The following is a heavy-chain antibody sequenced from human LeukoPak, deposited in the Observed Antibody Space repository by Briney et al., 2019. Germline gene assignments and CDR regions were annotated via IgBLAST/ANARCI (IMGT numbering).Heavy chain of an antibody. CDR1: GGSISSYY. CDR2: IYYSGST. D-gene: IGHD3-10*01. Sequence: PSETLSLTCTVSGGSISSYYWSWIRQPPGKGLEWIGYIYYSGSTNYNPSLKSRVTISVDTSKNQFSLKLSSVTAADTAVYYCARGTFGSGSNEFDYWAREPWSPSPQ. V-gene: IGHV4-59*01. J-gene: IGHJ4*02. CDR3: ARGTFGSGSNEFDY.